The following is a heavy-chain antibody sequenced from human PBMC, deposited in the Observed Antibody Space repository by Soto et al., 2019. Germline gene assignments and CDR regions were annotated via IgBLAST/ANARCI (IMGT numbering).Heavy chain of an antibody. Sequence: QVQQQQWGARLLKPSETLSLTCAEYGRSMSGYNWSWLRRSPVRGLEWIGEIGPTGDTNYGPSFMSRVTVSVDTSKYELSLRLTQVTAADTATYLCARNGGCFGFDIWGLGTLVSVSS. CDR1: GRSMSGYN. CDR3: ARNGGCFGFDI. V-gene: IGHV4-34*02. CDR2: IGPTGDT. D-gene: IGHD2-15*01. J-gene: IGHJ3*02.